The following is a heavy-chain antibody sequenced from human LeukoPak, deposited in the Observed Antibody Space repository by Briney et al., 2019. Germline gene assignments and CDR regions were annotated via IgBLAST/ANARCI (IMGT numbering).Heavy chain of an antibody. CDR2: IKSKTDGGTT. CDR1: GFTFSNAW. J-gene: IGHJ3*02. CDR3: AKVHYGSEAFDI. V-gene: IGHV3-15*01. Sequence: GGSLRLSCAASGFTFSNAWMDWVRQAPGKGLEWVGRIKSKTDGGTTDYAAPVKGRFTISRDDSKNTLYLQMNSLKTEDTAVYYCAKVHYGSEAFDIWGQGTMVTVSS. D-gene: IGHD4-17*01.